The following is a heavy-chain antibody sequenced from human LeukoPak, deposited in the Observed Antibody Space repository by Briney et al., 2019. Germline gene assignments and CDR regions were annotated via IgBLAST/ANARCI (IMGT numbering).Heavy chain of an antibody. Sequence: PGGSLRLSCAASGFTFDDYGMNWVRQAPGKGLEWISGISLNGGGTGYADSVKGRFTISRDNAKNSLYLQMNSLRADDTALYYCARDPRRSSFGTGDYWGQGTLVTVSS. D-gene: IGHD3-3*01. J-gene: IGHJ4*02. CDR3: ARDPRRSSFGTGDY. V-gene: IGHV3-20*04. CDR2: ISLNGGGT. CDR1: GFTFDDYG.